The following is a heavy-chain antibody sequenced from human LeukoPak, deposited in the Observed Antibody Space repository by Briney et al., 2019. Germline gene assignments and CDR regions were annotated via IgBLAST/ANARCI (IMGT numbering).Heavy chain of an antibody. CDR1: GGSISSYY. J-gene: IGHJ5*02. CDR2: IYYGGST. D-gene: IGHD1-26*01. V-gene: IGHV4-59*08. Sequence: PSETLSLTCTVSGGSISSYYWSWIRQPPGKGLEWIGYIYYGGSTNYNPSLKSRVTISVDTSKNQFSLKLSSVTAADTAVYYCARHGGKKYNWFDPWGQGTLVTVSS. CDR3: ARHGGKKYNWFDP.